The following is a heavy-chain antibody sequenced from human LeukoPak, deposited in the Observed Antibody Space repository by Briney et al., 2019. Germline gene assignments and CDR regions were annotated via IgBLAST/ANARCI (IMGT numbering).Heavy chain of an antibody. Sequence: SETLSLTCAVSGGSISSSNWWSWVRQPPGKGLEWIGEIYHSGSTNYNPSLKSRVTISVDKSKNQFSLKLSSVTAADTAVYYCARDRGAARNNWFDPWGQGTLVTVSS. CDR1: GGSISSSNW. CDR3: ARDRGAARNNWFDP. D-gene: IGHD6-6*01. J-gene: IGHJ5*02. V-gene: IGHV4-4*02. CDR2: IYHSGST.